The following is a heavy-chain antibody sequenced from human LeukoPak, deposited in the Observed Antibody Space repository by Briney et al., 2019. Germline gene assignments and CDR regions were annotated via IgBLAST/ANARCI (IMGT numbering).Heavy chain of an antibody. CDR3: ARRGLGYCSGGSCYYWFDP. Sequence: PSETLSLTCTVSGGSISSYYWTWIRQPPGKGLEWIGYISYSGSTNYNPSLKSRVTISIDTSKNQFSLKLSSVTAADTAVYYCARRGLGYCSGGSCYYWFDPWGQGTLATVSS. J-gene: IGHJ5*02. V-gene: IGHV4-59*01. CDR2: ISYSGST. D-gene: IGHD2-15*01. CDR1: GGSISSYY.